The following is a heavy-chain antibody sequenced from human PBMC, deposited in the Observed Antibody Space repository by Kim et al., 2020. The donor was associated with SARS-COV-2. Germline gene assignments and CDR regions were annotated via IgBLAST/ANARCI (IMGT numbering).Heavy chain of an antibody. D-gene: IGHD6-6*01. J-gene: IGHJ4*02. CDR3: ARWRLVSTGSSPFDY. V-gene: IGHV5-51*01. Sequence: PSFQGQLTIAADTSISTAYLQWSSLKASDTAMYYCARWRLVSTGSSPFDYWGQGTLVTVSS.